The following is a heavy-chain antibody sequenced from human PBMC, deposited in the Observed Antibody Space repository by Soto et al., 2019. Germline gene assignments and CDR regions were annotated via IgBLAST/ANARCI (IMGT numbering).Heavy chain of an antibody. J-gene: IGHJ4*02. Sequence: PSETLSLTCTVSGGSISSSSYYWGWIRQPPGKGLEWIGSIYYSGSTYYNPSLKSRVTISVETSKNQFSLKLSSVTAADTAVYYCARLDTVAVTDYWGQGTLVTSPQ. CDR1: GGSISSSSYY. CDR2: IYYSGST. D-gene: IGHD2-15*01. CDR3: ARLDTVAVTDY. V-gene: IGHV4-39*01.